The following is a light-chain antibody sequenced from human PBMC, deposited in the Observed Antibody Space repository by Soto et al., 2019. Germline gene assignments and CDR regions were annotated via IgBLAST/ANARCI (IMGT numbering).Light chain of an antibody. Sequence: EMVLTQSPAYLSLTRGERVTLSCRASQSITSYLAWYPKKPGQAHRLLIYDAVNRTNGAPYRFSAGRSEKEFTVAISILEAEDSAVSYCQQGSKWTPEVTCGQGTRVEIK. J-gene: IGKJ2*01. CDR3: QQGSKWTPEVT. V-gene: IGKV3-11*01. CDR2: DAV. CDR1: QSITSY.